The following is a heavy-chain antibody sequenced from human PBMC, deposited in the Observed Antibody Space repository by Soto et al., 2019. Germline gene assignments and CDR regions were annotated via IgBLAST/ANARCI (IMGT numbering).Heavy chain of an antibody. Sequence: WGSLRLSCAASGFTFSSYAMHWVRQAPGKGLEWVAVISYDGSNKYYADSVKGRFTISRDNSKNTLYLQMNSLRAEDTAVYYCARGWVATIRYRAFDIWGQGTMVTVSS. J-gene: IGHJ3*02. CDR1: GFTFSSYA. CDR2: ISYDGSNK. D-gene: IGHD5-12*01. CDR3: ARGWVATIRYRAFDI. V-gene: IGHV3-30-3*01.